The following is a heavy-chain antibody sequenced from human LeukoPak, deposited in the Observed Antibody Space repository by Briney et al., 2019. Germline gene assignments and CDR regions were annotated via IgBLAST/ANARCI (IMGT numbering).Heavy chain of an antibody. V-gene: IGHV5-51*01. CDR1: GYSFTSYW. CDR3: ARHSYDFWSGYFGRVSYNWFDP. CDR2: IYPGDSDT. D-gene: IGHD3-3*01. Sequence: GESLKISCKGSGYSFTSYWIGWVRQMPGKGLEWMGIIYPGDSDTRYSPPFQGQVTISADKSISTAYLQWSSLKASDTAMYYCARHSYDFWSGYFGRVSYNWFDPWGQGTLVTVSS. J-gene: IGHJ5*02.